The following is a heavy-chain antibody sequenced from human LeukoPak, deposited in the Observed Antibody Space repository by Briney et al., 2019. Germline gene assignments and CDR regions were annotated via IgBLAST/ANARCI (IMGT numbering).Heavy chain of an antibody. Sequence: SETLSLTCTVSGGSISSSSYYWGWIRQPPGKGLEWIGSIYYSGSTYYNPSLKSRVTISVDTSKNQFSLKLSSVTAADTAVYYCASARLYDFWSGHNAFDIWGQGTMVTVSS. D-gene: IGHD3-3*01. J-gene: IGHJ3*02. V-gene: IGHV4-39*01. CDR1: GGSISSSSYY. CDR3: ASARLYDFWSGHNAFDI. CDR2: IYYSGST.